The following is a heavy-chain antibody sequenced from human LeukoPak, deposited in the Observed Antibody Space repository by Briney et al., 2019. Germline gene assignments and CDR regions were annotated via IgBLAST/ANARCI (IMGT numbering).Heavy chain of an antibody. D-gene: IGHD5-18*01. V-gene: IGHV1-8*03. J-gene: IGHJ4*02. CDR1: GYTFTSYD. Sequence: GASVEVSCKASGYTFTSYDINWVRQATGQGLEWMGWMNPNSGNTGYAQKFQGRVTITRNTSISTAYMELSSLRSEDTAVYYCAREKTGYSYGYPFDYWGQGTLVTVSS. CDR3: AREKTGYSYGYPFDY. CDR2: MNPNSGNT.